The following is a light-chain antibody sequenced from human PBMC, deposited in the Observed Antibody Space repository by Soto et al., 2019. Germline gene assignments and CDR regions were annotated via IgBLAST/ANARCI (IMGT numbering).Light chain of an antibody. J-gene: IGKJ2*01. CDR2: LAS. CDR3: QQYGTSPFS. V-gene: IGKV3-20*01. CDR1: QSVSSSY. Sequence: EIVLTQSPGTLSLSPGERATLSCRASQSVSSSYLAWYQQKPGQAPRLLIYLASSRATGVPARFSGSGSGTDFVLTIGRLEAEDFAEYYCQQYGTSPFSFGRGTMLEI.